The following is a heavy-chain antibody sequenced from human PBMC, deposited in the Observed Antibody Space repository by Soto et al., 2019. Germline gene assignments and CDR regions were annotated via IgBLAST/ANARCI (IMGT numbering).Heavy chain of an antibody. CDR3: ARAPGIGAAGTPPY. D-gene: IGHD6-13*01. Sequence: PGGALGLSCAAARFTVSSYGMSWVRQAPGKGLEWVANINQDGSEKYYVDSVKGRFTISRDNAKNSLYLQMNSLRAEDTAVYYCARAPGIGAAGTPPYSRQGTLVTVS. CDR2: INQDGSEK. J-gene: IGHJ4*02. CDR1: RFTVSSYG. V-gene: IGHV3-7*01.